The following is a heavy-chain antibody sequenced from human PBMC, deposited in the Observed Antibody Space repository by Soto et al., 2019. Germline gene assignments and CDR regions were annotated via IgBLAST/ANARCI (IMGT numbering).Heavy chain of an antibody. J-gene: IGHJ4*02. Sequence: EVQLVESGGCLVQPGGSLRLSCAASGFTFRSHWMHWVRQAPGKGLVWVSHINSDGSSTTYADSVKGRFTISRDNAKNTLSLQMNSLRAEDTAVYYCARDDIAVGIDYWGLGTLVTVSS. CDR2: INSDGSST. CDR3: ARDDIAVGIDY. V-gene: IGHV3-74*01. CDR1: GFTFRSHW. D-gene: IGHD1-26*01.